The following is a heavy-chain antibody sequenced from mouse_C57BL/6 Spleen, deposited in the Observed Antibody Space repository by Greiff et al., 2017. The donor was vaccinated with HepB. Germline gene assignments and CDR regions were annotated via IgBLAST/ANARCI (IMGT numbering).Heavy chain of an antibody. CDR1: GYTFTDYN. Sequence: EVKLQQSGPELVKPGASVKMSCKASGYTFTDYNMHWVKQSHGKSLEWIGYINPNNGGTSYNQKFKGKATLTVNKSSSTAYMELRSLTSEDSAVYYCARTHYYGSSLFAYWGQGTLVTVSA. J-gene: IGHJ3*01. V-gene: IGHV1-22*01. D-gene: IGHD1-1*01. CDR3: ARTHYYGSSLFAY. CDR2: INPNNGGT.